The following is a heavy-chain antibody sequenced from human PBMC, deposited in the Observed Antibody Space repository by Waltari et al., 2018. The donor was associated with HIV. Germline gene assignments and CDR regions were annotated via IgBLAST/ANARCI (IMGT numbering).Heavy chain of an antibody. V-gene: IGHV3-49*04. CDR2: IRRTPDGGTT. D-gene: IGHD1-7*01. CDR3: TREAGWNYEGDRGWFDP. Sequence: EVQVVQSGGGLAGTGRSLRLSCKTSGFTFDDYTFSWVRQAPGKGLEWVGFIRRTPDGGTTEYAASVKGRFTISRDDPKNIVYLQMDSLKIEDTGVYYCTREAGWNYEGDRGWFDPWGQGTLVTVSS. CDR1: GFTFDDYT. J-gene: IGHJ5*02.